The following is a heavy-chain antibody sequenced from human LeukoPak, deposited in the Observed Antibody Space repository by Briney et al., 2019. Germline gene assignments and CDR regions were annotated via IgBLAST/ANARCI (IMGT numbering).Heavy chain of an antibody. CDR1: GGSISSYY. V-gene: IGHV4-59*01. CDR3: ARSITGTSIDP. J-gene: IGHJ5*02. CDR2: IYYSGST. D-gene: IGHD1-14*01. Sequence: SETLSLTCTVSGGSISSYYWSWIRQPPGKGLEWIGYIYYSGSTNYNPSLKSRVTISVDTSKNQLSLKLSSVTAADTAVYYCARSITGTSIDPWGQGTLVTVSS.